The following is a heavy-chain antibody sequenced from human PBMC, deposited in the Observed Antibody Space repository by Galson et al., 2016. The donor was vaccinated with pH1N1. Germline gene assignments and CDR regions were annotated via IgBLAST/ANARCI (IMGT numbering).Heavy chain of an antibody. V-gene: IGHV5-51*01. CDR3: ARYGGSFFFDY. D-gene: IGHD1-26*01. CDR2: MYPDDSDI. J-gene: IGHJ4*02. CDR1: GYSFSSYW. Sequence: QSGAEVKKPGESLKISCQGSGYSFSSYWVAWVRQMPGKGLEWMAIMYPDDSDIKYSPSFEGQVTISADKSISTAYLQWSSLKASDTAMYYCARYGGSFFFDYWGQGTLVTVSS.